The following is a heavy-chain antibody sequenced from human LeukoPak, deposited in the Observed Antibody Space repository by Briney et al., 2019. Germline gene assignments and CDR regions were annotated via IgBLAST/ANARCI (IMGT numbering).Heavy chain of an antibody. CDR1: GDSLSTYY. Sequence: SETLSLSCAVSGDSLSTYYWSWIRQPPGKGLECVGYISTSGSTDYNPSLKSRVTISIHMSKNQFSLNLSSVTAADTAVYYCARLPGGGFDAFDVWGQGTMVTVSS. V-gene: IGHV4-4*09. CDR3: ARLPGGGFDAFDV. J-gene: IGHJ3*01. CDR2: ISTSGST. D-gene: IGHD5-12*01.